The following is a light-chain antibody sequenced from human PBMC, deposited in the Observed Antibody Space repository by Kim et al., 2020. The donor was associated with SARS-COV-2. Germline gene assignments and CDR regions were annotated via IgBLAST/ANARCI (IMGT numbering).Light chain of an antibody. CDR2: VEKDGSH. J-gene: IGLJ3*02. Sequence: SVKLTCTLNREHRKNAIAWHQQRPEKGPRYLMKVEKDGSHTKGDEVPDRFSGSSSGAERYLTISGLQFEDEAAYSCQTWGTGFVVFGGGTQLTVL. CDR1: REHRKNA. V-gene: IGLV4-69*01. CDR3: QTWGTGFVV.